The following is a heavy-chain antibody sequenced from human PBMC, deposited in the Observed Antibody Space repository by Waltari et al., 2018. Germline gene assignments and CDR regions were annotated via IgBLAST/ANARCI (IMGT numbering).Heavy chain of an antibody. CDR1: GFTFSSYS. CDR2: IRSSSTI. J-gene: IGHJ6*02. Sequence: EVQLVESGGGLVQPGGSLRLSCAASGFTFSSYSMNWVRQAPGKGLEWVSYIRSSSTIYYADSVKGRFTISRDNAKNSLYLQMNSLRAEDTAVYYCARDLASYYDFWSGYYRGDYYYYGMDVWGQGTTVTVSS. V-gene: IGHV3-48*01. D-gene: IGHD3-3*01. CDR3: ARDLASYYDFWSGYYRGDYYYYGMDV.